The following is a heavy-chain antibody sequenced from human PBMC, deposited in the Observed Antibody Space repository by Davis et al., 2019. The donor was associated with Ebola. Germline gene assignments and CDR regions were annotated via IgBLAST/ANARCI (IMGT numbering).Heavy chain of an antibody. CDR3: ARVLAARPWYFDL. CDR1: GFTFSSYA. D-gene: IGHD6-6*01. V-gene: IGHV3-30-3*01. J-gene: IGHJ2*01. CDR2: ISYDGSNK. Sequence: PGGSLRLSCAASGFTFSSYAMHWVRQAPGKGLEWVAVISYDGSNKYYADSVKGRFTISRDNSKNTLHLQMNSLRAEDTAVYYCARVLAARPWYFDLWGRGTLVTVSS.